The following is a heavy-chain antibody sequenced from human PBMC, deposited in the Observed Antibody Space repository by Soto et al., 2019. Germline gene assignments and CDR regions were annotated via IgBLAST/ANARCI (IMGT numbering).Heavy chain of an antibody. D-gene: IGHD2-15*01. CDR1: GFSLSTSGVG. J-gene: IGHJ4*02. CDR3: AHRPSYCSGGSCYSGFDY. CDR2: IYWDDDT. V-gene: IGHV2-5*02. Sequence: QITLKESGPTLVKPTQTLTLTCTFSGFSLSTSGVGVGWIRQPPGKALEWLALIYWDDDTRYSPSLKSRLTITKDTSKNLVVLTMTNMDPVDTATYYCAHRPSYCSGGSCYSGFDYWGQGTLVTVSS.